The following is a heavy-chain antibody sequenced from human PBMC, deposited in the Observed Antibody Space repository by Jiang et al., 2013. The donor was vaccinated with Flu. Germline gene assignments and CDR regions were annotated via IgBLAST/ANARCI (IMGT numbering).Heavy chain of an antibody. CDR1: GYTFTSYG. J-gene: IGHJ4*02. CDR2: ISTYNGDA. CDR3: ATVTQEGAIFDY. Sequence: GAEVKKPGASVRVSCKASGYTFTSYGITWVRQAPGQGLEWTGWISTYNGDANYAQRLQGRVTMTTDTSTSTAYMELRSLRSDDTAVYYCATVTQEGAIFDYWGQGTLVTVSS. V-gene: IGHV1-18*01. D-gene: IGHD1-26*01.